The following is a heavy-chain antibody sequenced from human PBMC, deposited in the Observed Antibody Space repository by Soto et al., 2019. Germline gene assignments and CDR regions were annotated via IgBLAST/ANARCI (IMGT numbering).Heavy chain of an antibody. V-gene: IGHV3-74*01. CDR1: GFTFSSYW. CDR3: ARDPSIAARPGYFDY. CDR2: INMDGSST. J-gene: IGHJ4*02. Sequence: GGSLRLSCAASGFTFSSYWMHWVRQAPGKGLVWVSRINMDGSSTSYADSVKGRFTISRDNSKNTLYLQMNSLRAEDTAVYYCARDPSIAARPGYFDYWGQGTLVTVSS. D-gene: IGHD6-6*01.